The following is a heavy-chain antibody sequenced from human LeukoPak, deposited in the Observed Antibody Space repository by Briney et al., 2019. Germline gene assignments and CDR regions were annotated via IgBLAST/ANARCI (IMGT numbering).Heavy chain of an antibody. J-gene: IGHJ6*03. CDR1: GDSVSSNSAA. CDR2: TYYRSKWYN. D-gene: IGHD6-13*01. CDR3: ARELIDKQQLVTYYYYYYMDV. Sequence: SQTLSLTCAISGDSVSSNSAAWNWIRQSPSRGLEWLGRTYYRSKWYNDYAVSVKSRITINPDTSKNQFSLQLNSVTPEDTVVYYCARELIDKQQLVTYYYYYYMDVWGKGTTVTVSS. V-gene: IGHV6-1*01.